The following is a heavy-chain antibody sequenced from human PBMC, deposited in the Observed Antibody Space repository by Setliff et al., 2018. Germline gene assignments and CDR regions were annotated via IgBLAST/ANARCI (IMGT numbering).Heavy chain of an antibody. J-gene: IGHJ6*02. CDR2: IYYSGST. CDR3: ARVSQYSSGWYYYYYGMDV. V-gene: IGHV4-39*07. D-gene: IGHD6-19*01. Sequence: KTSETLSLTCTVSGGSISSSGYYWGWIRQPPGKGLEWIGSIYYSGSTYYNPSLKSRVTISVDTSKNQFSLKLSSVTAADTAVYYCARVSQYSSGWYYYYYGMDVWGQGTTVTSP. CDR1: GGSISSSGYY.